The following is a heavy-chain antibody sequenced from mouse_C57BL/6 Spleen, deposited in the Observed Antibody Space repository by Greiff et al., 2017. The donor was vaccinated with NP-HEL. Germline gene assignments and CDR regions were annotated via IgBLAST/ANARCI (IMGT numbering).Heavy chain of an antibody. D-gene: IGHD2-5*01. CDR2: IYPRSGNT. CDR3: AREGAYYSTPYAMDY. J-gene: IGHJ4*01. Sequence: SGAELARPGASVKLSCKASGYTFTSYGISWVKQRTGQGLEWIGEIYPRSGNTYYNEKFKGKATLTADKSSSTAYMELRSLTSEDSAVYFCAREGAYYSTPYAMDYWGQGTSVTVSS. CDR1: GYTFTSYG. V-gene: IGHV1-81*01.